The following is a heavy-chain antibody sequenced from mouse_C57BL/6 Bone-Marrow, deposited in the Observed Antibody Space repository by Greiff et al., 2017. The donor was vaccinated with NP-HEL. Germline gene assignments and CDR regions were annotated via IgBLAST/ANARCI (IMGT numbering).Heavy chain of an antibody. V-gene: IGHV1-81*01. CDR2: IYPRSGNT. CDR3: ARDSVVEGYFDY. CDR1: GYTFTSYG. Sequence: VQLQESGAELARPGASVKLSCKASGYTFTSYGISWVKQRTGQGLEWIGEIYPRSGNTYYNEKFKGKATLTADKSSSTAYMQLSSLTSEDSAVYFCARDSVVEGYFDYWGQGTTLTVSS. J-gene: IGHJ2*01. D-gene: IGHD1-1*01.